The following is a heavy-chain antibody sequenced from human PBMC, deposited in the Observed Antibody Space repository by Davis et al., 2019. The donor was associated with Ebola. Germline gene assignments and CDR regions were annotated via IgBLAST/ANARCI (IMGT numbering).Heavy chain of an antibody. D-gene: IGHD3-3*01. CDR2: VHSGSST. J-gene: IGHJ6*03. CDR3: ARGKMGDFWSGYHYYYYYMDV. V-gene: IGHV3-53*01. Sequence: GESLKISCAASGFTVSSNNMGWVRQAPGKGLEWVSVVHSGSSTYYGNSVKGRFTISRDNSKNTLYLQMNSLRAEDTAVYYCARGKMGDFWSGYHYYYYYMDVWGKGTTVTVSS. CDR1: GFTVSSNN.